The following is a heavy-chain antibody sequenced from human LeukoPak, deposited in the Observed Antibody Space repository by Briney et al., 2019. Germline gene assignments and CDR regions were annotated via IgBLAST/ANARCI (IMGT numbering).Heavy chain of an antibody. Sequence: PSETLSLTCTVSGGSISSSSYYWGWIRQPPGKGLEWIGSIYYSGSTYYNPSLKSRVTISVDTSKNQFSLKLSSVTAADTAVYYCARGKIETSIAAAGHLFDYWGQGTLVTASS. CDR3: ARGKIETSIAAAGHLFDY. D-gene: IGHD6-13*01. CDR1: GGSISSSSYY. J-gene: IGHJ4*02. CDR2: IYYSGST. V-gene: IGHV4-39*07.